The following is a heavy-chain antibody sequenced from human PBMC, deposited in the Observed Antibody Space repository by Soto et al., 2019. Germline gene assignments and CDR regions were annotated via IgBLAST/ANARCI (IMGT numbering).Heavy chain of an antibody. Sequence: QVQLVQSGAEVKKPGASVKVSCKASGYTFTSYGISWVRQAPGQGLEWMGWISAYNGNTNYAQMLQGRGTMTTDTATSTSYMELRSLRSDDTAVYYCARVGSNYGSGSYYHDYWGQGTLVTVSS. CDR3: ARVGSNYGSGSYYHDY. V-gene: IGHV1-18*01. D-gene: IGHD3-10*01. J-gene: IGHJ4*02. CDR1: GYTFTSYG. CDR2: ISAYNGNT.